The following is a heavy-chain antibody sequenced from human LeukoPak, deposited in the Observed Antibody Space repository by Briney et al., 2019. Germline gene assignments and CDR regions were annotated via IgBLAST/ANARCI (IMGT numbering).Heavy chain of an antibody. J-gene: IGHJ6*03. CDR3: AKADYYYYMDV. CDR1: EFTFSNYA. CDR2: ISGSGDST. V-gene: IGHV3-23*01. Sequence: GGSLRLSCAASEFTFSNYAMSWVRQAPGKGLEWVSAISGSGDSTYYADSVRGRFTISRDNSKNTLYLQMNSLRAEDTAVYYCAKADYYYYMDVWGKGTTVTVSS.